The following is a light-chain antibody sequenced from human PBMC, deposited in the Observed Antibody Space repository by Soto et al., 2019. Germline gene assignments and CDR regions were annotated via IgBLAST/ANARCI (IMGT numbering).Light chain of an antibody. CDR1: SSDVGGYNY. CDR2: DVS. Sequence: QSALTQPGSVSGSPGQSITISCTGTSSDVGGYNYVSWYQQHPGKAPKLMIYDVSNRPSGVSNRFSGSKSGNTASLTISGLQAEDEADYYCSSYTSSSTLEVFGTGTKVTVL. CDR3: SSYTSSSTLEV. V-gene: IGLV2-14*01. J-gene: IGLJ1*01.